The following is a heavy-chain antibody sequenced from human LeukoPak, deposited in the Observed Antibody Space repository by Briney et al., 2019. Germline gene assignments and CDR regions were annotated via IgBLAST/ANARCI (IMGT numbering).Heavy chain of an antibody. D-gene: IGHD2-15*01. CDR3: ARDRSRYCSGGSCYAKYFDY. CDR1: GFTFSDYY. V-gene: IGHV3-11*01. CDR2: FSSSGSTI. Sequence: GGSLRLSCAASGFTFSDYYMSWIRQAPGKGLEWVSYFSSSGSTIYYADSVKGRFTISRDNAKNSLYLQMNSLRAEDTAVYYCARDRSRYCSGGSCYAKYFDYWGRGTLVTVSS. J-gene: IGHJ4*02.